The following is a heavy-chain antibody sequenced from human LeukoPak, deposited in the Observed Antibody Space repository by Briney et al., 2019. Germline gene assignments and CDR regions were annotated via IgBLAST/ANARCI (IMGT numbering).Heavy chain of an antibody. J-gene: IGHJ4*02. D-gene: IGHD6-13*01. CDR2: ISAYNGNT. V-gene: IGHV1-18*01. CDR1: GYTFTSYG. CDR3: ARSIAAAITVDY. Sequence: ASVTVSCKASGYTFTSYGISWVRQAPGQGLEWMGWISAYNGNTNYAQKLQGRVTMTTDTSTSTAYMELRSLRSDDTAVYYCARSIAAAITVDYWGQGTLVTVSS.